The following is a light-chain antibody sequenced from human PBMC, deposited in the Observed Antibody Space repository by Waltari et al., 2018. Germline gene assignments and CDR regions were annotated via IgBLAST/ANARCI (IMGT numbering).Light chain of an antibody. CDR1: SSNIGNGY. V-gene: IGLV1-51*01. CDR2: DNI. J-gene: IGLJ2*01. Sequence: QSVLTQPPSVSAPPGQTATMSCSGSSSNIGNGYVSWYQHVPGTAPKLLIYDNIKRPSGIPDRFSASKSGTSATLDITGLQTGDEADYFCGTWDSSLSTVVFGGGTKLTVL. CDR3: GTWDSSLSTVV.